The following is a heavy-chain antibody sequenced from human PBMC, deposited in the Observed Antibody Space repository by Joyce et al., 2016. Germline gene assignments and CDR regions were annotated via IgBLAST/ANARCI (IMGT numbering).Heavy chain of an antibody. CDR1: GLTLRNYG. CDR2: ISYDGIYK. D-gene: IGHD6-25*01. J-gene: IGHJ4*02. CDR3: AKILTATYSSGWFLDY. V-gene: IGHV3-30*18. Sequence: QVQLVESGGGVVQPGRSLRLSCAASGLTLRNYGVHWVRQAPGKGLEWVAVISYDGIYKYDADSVKGRFTISRDNSKNTVFLEMNSLRTEDTAVYYCAKILTATYSSGWFLDYWGQGTLVTVSS.